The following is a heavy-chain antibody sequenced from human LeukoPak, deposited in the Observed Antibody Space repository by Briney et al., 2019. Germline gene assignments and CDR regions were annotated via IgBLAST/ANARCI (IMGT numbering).Heavy chain of an antibody. CDR2: ISGSGGST. J-gene: IGHJ4*02. Sequence: PGGSLRLSCAASGFTFSSYAMSWVRQAPGKGLEWVSAISGSGGSTYYADSVKGRFTISRDNSKNTLYLQMNSRRAEDTAVYYCAKTYDFWSGYPEDYWGQGTLVTVSS. CDR1: GFTFSSYA. V-gene: IGHV3-23*01. CDR3: AKTYDFWSGYPEDY. D-gene: IGHD3-3*01.